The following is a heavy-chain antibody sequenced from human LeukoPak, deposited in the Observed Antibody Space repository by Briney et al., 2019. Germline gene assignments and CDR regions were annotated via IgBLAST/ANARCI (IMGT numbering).Heavy chain of an antibody. Sequence: GASVKVSCKASGYTFTRYYMHWVRQAPGQGLEWMGWINPNSGGTNYAQKFQGRVTMTRDTSISTAYMELSRLRSDDTAVYYCARDFRGGYDFWSGYYTPYYFDYWGQGTLVTVSP. CDR3: ARDFRGGYDFWSGYYTPYYFDY. CDR1: GYTFTRYY. CDR2: INPNSGGT. J-gene: IGHJ4*02. V-gene: IGHV1-2*02. D-gene: IGHD3-3*01.